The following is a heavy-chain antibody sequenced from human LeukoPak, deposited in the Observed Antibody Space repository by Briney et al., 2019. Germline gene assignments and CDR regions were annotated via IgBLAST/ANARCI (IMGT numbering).Heavy chain of an antibody. J-gene: IGHJ3*02. Sequence: GGSLRLSCAASGFTFNNYGVHWVRQAPGKGLEWVSYISNSRSSIYYADSVKGRFTISRDNAQNSLYLLMNSLRAEDTAVYYCAREDFFGSGNNAFDIWGQGTVVTVSS. V-gene: IGHV3-48*01. D-gene: IGHD3-10*01. CDR1: GFTFNNYG. CDR3: AREDFFGSGNNAFDI. CDR2: ISNSRSSI.